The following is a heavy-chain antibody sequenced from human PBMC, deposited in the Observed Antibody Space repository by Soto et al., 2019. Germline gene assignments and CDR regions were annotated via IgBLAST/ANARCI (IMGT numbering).Heavy chain of an antibody. V-gene: IGHV3-73*01. D-gene: IGHD3-3*01. Sequence: GGSLRLSCAASGFTFSGSAMHWVRQASGKGLEWVGRIRSKANSYATAYAASVKGRFTISRDDSKNTAYLQMNSLKTEDTAVYYCTRPPYYDFWSGYYGYNWFDPWGQGTLVTVSS. CDR1: GFTFSGSA. CDR3: TRPPYYDFWSGYYGYNWFDP. J-gene: IGHJ5*02. CDR2: IRSKANSYAT.